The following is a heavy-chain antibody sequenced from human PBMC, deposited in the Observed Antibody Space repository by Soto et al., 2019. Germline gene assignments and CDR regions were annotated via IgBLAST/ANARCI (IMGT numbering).Heavy chain of an antibody. D-gene: IGHD2-21*02. V-gene: IGHV3-30*04. J-gene: IGHJ6*02. CDR1: GFTFSRYA. Sequence: GGSLRLSCAASGFTFSRYAMYWVRQAPGKGLEWVALISYDESNEYYADSVKGRFTVSRDNSKTTLYLQMNSLRAEDTAVYFCARAGGDYVTYYYYGLDVWGQGTTVTVSS. CDR3: ARAGGDYVTYYYYGLDV. CDR2: ISYDESNE.